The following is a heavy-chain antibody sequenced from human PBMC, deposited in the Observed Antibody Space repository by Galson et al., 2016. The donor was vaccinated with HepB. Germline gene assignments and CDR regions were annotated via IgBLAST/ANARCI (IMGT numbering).Heavy chain of an antibody. CDR3: AKSAYNDYGILSYIDH. D-gene: IGHD4/OR15-4a*01. V-gene: IGHV3-23*01. Sequence: SLRLSCAGTRLILRSSAMSWVRQAPGKGLEWVAVISGGGGAPYYADSVRGRFNISRDNVKDILYLQMDSLRVNDTAIYFCAKSAYNDYGILSYIDHWGQGALVTVSS. CDR2: ISGGGGAP. J-gene: IGHJ4*02. CDR1: RLILRSSA.